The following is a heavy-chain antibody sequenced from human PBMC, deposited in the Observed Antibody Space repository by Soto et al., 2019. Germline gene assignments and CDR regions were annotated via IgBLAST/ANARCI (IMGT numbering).Heavy chain of an antibody. V-gene: IGHV3-11*01. CDR2: ISSGGGTI. CDR1: GFTFSGHY. D-gene: IGHD2-8*01. J-gene: IGHJ4*02. CDR3: ARRMTAYFDF. Sequence: PGGSLRLSCAASGFTFSGHYMSWIRQAPGKGLEWISYISSGGGTIDYADSVRGRFTISRDNSQNSLYLQMNNLRADDTAIYYCARRMTAYFDFWGQGTLVTVSS.